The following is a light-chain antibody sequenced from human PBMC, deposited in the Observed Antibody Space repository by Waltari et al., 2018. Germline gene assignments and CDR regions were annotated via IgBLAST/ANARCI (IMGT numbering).Light chain of an antibody. V-gene: IGLV3-21*03. CDR3: QVWDSTSDHVV. CDR1: NIGSKS. CDR2: DDS. Sequence: SYVLTQPPSVSVAPGKTARITCGGNNIGSKSVHWYQQKPGQAPVLVVYDDSDRPSRIPDRFSGSTSGNTATLTISRVEAGDEAGYYCQVWDSTSDHVVLGGGTKRTVL. J-gene: IGLJ2*01.